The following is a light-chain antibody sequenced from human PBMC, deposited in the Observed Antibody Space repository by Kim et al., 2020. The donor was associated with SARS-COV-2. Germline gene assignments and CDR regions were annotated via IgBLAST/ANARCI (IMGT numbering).Light chain of an antibody. V-gene: IGKV3-15*01. CDR1: QSISSN. CDR2: DAS. CDR3: QQYAYWRA. J-gene: IGKJ5*01. Sequence: EIVMTQSPATLSLSPGERATLSCRASQSISSNLAWYQQKPGQAPRVLIYDASARATGIPPRFSGSGSGTDFTLTISNVQSEDFAVYYCQQYAYWRAFGQGTRLEIK.